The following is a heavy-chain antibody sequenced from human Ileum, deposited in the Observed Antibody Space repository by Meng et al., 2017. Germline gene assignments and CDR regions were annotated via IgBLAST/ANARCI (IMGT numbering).Heavy chain of an antibody. V-gene: IGHV4-30-4*01. Sequence: QVQLQESGPGLVMPSHTLSLNCTVSGGSITSGDYYWSWIRQPPGKGLEWIGYIFYTGATYSNPSLKSRVTVSLDTSKSQFSLKLSSVTAADTAIYYCVSERRRSYFFDYWGQGTLVTVSS. J-gene: IGHJ4*02. CDR2: IFYTGAT. CDR3: VSERRRSYFFDY. CDR1: GGSITSGDYY.